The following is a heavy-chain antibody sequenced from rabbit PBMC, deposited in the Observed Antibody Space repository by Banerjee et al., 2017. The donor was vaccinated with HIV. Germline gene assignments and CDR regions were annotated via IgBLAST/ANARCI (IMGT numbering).Heavy chain of an antibody. CDR3: ARTPYSDSGGPDWLDL. J-gene: IGHJ5*01. CDR1: EFSFSSSYW. Sequence: LEESGGGLVQPEGSLTLTCTASEFSFSSSYWMCWVRQAPGKGLEWIACIYAGSSGSTYYASWAKGRFTITKTSSTTVTLQMTSLTVADTATYFCARTPYSDSGGPDWLDLWGQGTLVTVS. D-gene: IGHD1-1*01. CDR2: IYAGSSGST. V-gene: IGHV1S45*01.